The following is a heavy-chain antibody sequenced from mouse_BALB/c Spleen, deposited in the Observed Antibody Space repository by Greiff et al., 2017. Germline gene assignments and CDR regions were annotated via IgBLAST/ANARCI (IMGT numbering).Heavy chain of an antibody. Sequence: QVQLQQSGAELVRPGSSVKISCKASGYAFSSYWMNWVKQRPGQGLEWIGQIYPGDGDTNYNGKFKGKATLTADKSSSTAYMQLSSLTSEDSAVYFCATLLRPDYYAMDYWGQGTSVTVSS. V-gene: IGHV1-80*01. CDR3: ATLLRPDYYAMDY. D-gene: IGHD1-2*01. J-gene: IGHJ4*01. CDR1: GYAFSSYW. CDR2: IYPGDGDT.